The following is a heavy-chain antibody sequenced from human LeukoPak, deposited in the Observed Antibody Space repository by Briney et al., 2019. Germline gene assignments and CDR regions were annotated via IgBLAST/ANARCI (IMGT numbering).Heavy chain of an antibody. CDR1: GYTFTGYY. Sequence: ASVKVSCKASGYTFTGYYMHWVRQAPGQGLEWMGWINPNSGGTNYAQKFQGWVTMTRDTSISTAYMELSRLRSDDTAVYYCARENIVVVPAAPTFGYWGQGTLVTVSS. CDR2: INPNSGGT. CDR3: ARENIVVVPAAPTFGY. J-gene: IGHJ4*02. D-gene: IGHD2-2*01. V-gene: IGHV1-2*04.